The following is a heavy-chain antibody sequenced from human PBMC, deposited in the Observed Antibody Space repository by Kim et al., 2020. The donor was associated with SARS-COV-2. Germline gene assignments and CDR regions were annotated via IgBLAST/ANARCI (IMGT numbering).Heavy chain of an antibody. CDR2: FDPEDGET. CDR3: ATGPAYNGNYNFDY. Sequence: ASVKVSCKVSGYTLTELSMHWVRQAPGKGLEWMGGFDPEDGETIYAQKFQGRVTMTEDTSTDTAYMELSSLRSEDTAVYYCATGPAYNGNYNFDYWGQGTLVTVSS. CDR1: GYTLTELS. J-gene: IGHJ4*02. D-gene: IGHD1-7*01. V-gene: IGHV1-24*01.